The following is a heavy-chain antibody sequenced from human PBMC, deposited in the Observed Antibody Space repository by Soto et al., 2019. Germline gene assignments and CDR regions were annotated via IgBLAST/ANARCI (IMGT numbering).Heavy chain of an antibody. Sequence: QVQFVQSGAEVKKPGASVKVSCKASGYTFSSYTMHWVRQAPGQRLEWMGWINAGNGDTKYSQNFQGRITITRDTSATTVYMELSSLRSEDTAVYYCVRYFDRGDYYLDYWGQGTLVTVSS. D-gene: IGHD3-22*01. CDR2: INAGNGDT. V-gene: IGHV1-3*01. J-gene: IGHJ4*02. CDR1: GYTFSSYT. CDR3: VRYFDRGDYYLDY.